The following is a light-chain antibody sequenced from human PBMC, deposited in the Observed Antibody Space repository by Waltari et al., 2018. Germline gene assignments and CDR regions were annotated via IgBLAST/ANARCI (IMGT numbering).Light chain of an antibody. V-gene: IGKV3-15*01. CDR1: QSVSSN. CDR3: QQYNNWLKT. Sequence: EIVMTQSPATLSVSPGERATLSCRASQSVSSNLAWYQQKPGKAPRLLIYGASTRATGIPARFSGSGSGTEFTLIISSLQSEDFAVYYCQQYNNWLKTFGQGTKVEIK. J-gene: IGKJ1*01. CDR2: GAS.